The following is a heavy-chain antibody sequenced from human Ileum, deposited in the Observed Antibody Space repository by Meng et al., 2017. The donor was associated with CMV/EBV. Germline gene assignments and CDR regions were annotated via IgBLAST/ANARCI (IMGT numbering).Heavy chain of an antibody. CDR2: TYNDGYT. CDR1: GLIVSDNY. CDR3: VRGQVYFDI. J-gene: IGHJ3*02. Sequence: GGSLRLSCAASGLIVSDNYMTWVRQAPGKGLEWVSLTYNDGYTTYADSVRGRFTVSRDKSKNTLCLQMKSLRAADTAVYYCVRGQVYFDIWGHGALVTVSS. V-gene: IGHV3-66*02.